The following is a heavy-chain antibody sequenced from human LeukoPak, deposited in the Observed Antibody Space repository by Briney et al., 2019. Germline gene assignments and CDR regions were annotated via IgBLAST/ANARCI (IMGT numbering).Heavy chain of an antibody. J-gene: IGHJ4*02. Sequence: GRSLRLSCAASGFTFSSYGMHWVRQAPGKGLEWVAVISYDGSNKYYADSVKGRFTISRDNSKNTLYLQMNSLRAEDTAVYYCAKGAGYSGYDGDYWGQGSLVTVSA. CDR1: GFTFSSYG. CDR2: ISYDGSNK. V-gene: IGHV3-30*18. D-gene: IGHD5-12*01. CDR3: AKGAGYSGYDGDY.